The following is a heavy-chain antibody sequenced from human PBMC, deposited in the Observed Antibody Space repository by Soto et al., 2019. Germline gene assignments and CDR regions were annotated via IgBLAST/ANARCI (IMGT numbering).Heavy chain of an antibody. CDR1: GGSISSGDYY. J-gene: IGHJ4*02. CDR2: IYYSGST. Sequence: QVQLQESGPGLVKPSQTLSLTCTVSGGSISSGDYYWSWIRQPPGKGLEWIGYIYYSGSTYYNPSLNSRVTISVHTSKTQFALKLSAVTAADTAEYYGGGVREGGERWDYWGQGTLVTVSS. V-gene: IGHV4-30-4*01. CDR3: GGVREGGERWDY. D-gene: IGHD2-8*02.